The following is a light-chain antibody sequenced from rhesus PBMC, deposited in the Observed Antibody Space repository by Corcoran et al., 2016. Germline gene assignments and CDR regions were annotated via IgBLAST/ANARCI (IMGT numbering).Light chain of an antibody. CDR3: LQYNSDPPT. V-gene: IGKV1-43*02. Sequence: DIQMTQSPSSLSASVGDRVTITCRASQGISTYLNWYQQKPGKAPKRLNYAISTLESGVPPRFSGSGAGTDFTLTISSLQPEDFATYYCLQYNSDPPTFGQGTKVEIK. CDR2: AIS. CDR1: QGISTY. J-gene: IGKJ1*01.